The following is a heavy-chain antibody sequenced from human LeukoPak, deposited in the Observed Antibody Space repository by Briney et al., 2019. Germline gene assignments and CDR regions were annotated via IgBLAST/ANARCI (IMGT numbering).Heavy chain of an antibody. CDR2: IYSGGST. CDR3: ARDRYYGEISWFDP. J-gene: IGHJ5*02. D-gene: IGHD3-10*01. V-gene: IGHV3-53*01. Sequence: GGSLRLSCAASGFTFSSYAMSWVRQAPGKGLEWVSVIYSGGSTYYADSVKGRFTISRDNSKNTLYLQMNSLRAEDTAVYYCARDRYYGEISWFDPWGQGTLVTVSS. CDR1: GFTFSSYA.